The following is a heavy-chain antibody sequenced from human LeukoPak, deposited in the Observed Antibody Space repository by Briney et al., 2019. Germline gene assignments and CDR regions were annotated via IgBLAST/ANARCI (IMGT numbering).Heavy chain of an antibody. J-gene: IGHJ3*02. V-gene: IGHV1-2*02. CDR1: GYTFTGYY. Sequence: ASVKVSCKASGYTFTGYYMHWVRQAPGQGLEWMGWINPNSGGTNYAQKFQGRVTMTRDTSISTAYKELSRLRSDDTAVYYCAREYYYEAINAFDIWGQGTMVTVSS. D-gene: IGHD3-22*01. CDR3: AREYYYEAINAFDI. CDR2: INPNSGGT.